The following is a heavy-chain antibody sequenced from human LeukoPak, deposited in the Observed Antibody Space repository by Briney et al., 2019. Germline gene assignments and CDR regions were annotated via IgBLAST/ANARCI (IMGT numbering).Heavy chain of an antibody. CDR3: ARQSSDAFDI. CDR1: GYSFTTYW. CDR2: IYPGDSDT. D-gene: IGHD6-6*01. V-gene: IGHV5-51*01. Sequence: GESLKISCEVYGYSFTTYWLGWVRQMPGKGLEWMGIIYPGDSDTRYSPSFQGQVTISADKSISTAYLQWSSLKASDTAMYYCARQSSDAFDIWGQGTMVTVSS. J-gene: IGHJ3*02.